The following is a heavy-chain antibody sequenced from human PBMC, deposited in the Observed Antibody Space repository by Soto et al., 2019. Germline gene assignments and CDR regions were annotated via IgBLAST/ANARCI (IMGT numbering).Heavy chain of an antibody. CDR1: CGSFSGYY. D-gene: IGHD6-6*01. V-gene: IGHV4-34*01. CDR3: ARTSRFDC. J-gene: IGHJ4*02. Sequence: PSETLSLTCAVYCGSFSGYYWSWIRQPAGKGLEWIGEINHSASTNYNPSLKSRVSMSVDTSKNQFSLKLSSVTAADTAVYYCARTSRFDCWGQGTLVTVSS. CDR2: INHSAST.